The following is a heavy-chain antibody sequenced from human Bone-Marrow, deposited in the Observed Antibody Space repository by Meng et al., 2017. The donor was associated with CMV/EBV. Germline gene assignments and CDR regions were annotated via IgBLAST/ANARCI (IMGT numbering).Heavy chain of an antibody. CDR3: ARSRLGNGASDY. D-gene: IGHD1-26*01. V-gene: IGHV4-39*01. J-gene: IGHJ4*02. CDR1: GGSISSSSYY. Sequence: EPLKISCTVSGGSISSSSYYWGWIRQPPGKGLEWIGSIYYSGSTYYNPSLKSRVTISVDTSKNQFSLKLSSVTAADTAVYYCARSRLGNGASDYWAQGTLVTVSS. CDR2: IYYSGST.